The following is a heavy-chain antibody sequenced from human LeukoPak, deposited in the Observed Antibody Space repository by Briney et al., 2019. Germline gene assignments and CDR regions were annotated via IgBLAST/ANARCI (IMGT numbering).Heavy chain of an antibody. D-gene: IGHD5-18*01. CDR2: IYYSGST. J-gene: IGHJ3*02. Sequence: PSETLSLTCTVSGGSISSYYWSWIRQPPGKGLEWIGYIYYSGSTNYNPSLKSRVTISVDTSKNQFSLKLSSVTAADTAVYYRARHRNSYGPWGDAFDIWGQGTMVTVSS. CDR1: GGSISSYY. CDR3: ARHRNSYGPWGDAFDI. V-gene: IGHV4-59*08.